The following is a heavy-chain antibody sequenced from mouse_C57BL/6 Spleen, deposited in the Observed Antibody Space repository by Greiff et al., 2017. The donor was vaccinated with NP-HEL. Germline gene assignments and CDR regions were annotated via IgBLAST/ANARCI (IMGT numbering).Heavy chain of an antibody. J-gene: IGHJ2*01. CDR2: IYPGSGNT. D-gene: IGHD4-1*01. CDR1: GYTFTDYY. Sequence: VQLQQSGAELVRPGASVKLSCKASGYTFTDYYINWVKQRPGQGLEWIARIYPGSGNTYYNEKFNGKATLTAEKSSSTAYMQLSSLTSEDSAVYFCARGELGYFDYWGQGTTLTVSS. V-gene: IGHV1-76*01. CDR3: ARGELGYFDY.